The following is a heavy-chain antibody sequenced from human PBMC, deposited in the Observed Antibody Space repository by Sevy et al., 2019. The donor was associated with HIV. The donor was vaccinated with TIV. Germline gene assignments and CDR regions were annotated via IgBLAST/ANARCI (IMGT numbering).Heavy chain of an antibody. Sequence: GGSLRLSCAASGLTFSNYWMSWVRQAPGKGLEWVANIKQDGSEKYYGDSVKGRFTISRDNAKNSLYLQMNSLRAEDTALYYCARAIGAAVSYWGQGTQVTVSS. J-gene: IGHJ4*02. D-gene: IGHD6-13*01. CDR2: IKQDGSEK. CDR3: ARAIGAAVSY. V-gene: IGHV3-7*01. CDR1: GLTFSNYW.